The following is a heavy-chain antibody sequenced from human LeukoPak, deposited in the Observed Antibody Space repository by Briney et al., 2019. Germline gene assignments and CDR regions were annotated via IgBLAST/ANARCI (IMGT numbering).Heavy chain of an antibody. CDR2: ISGSGGST. CDR1: GFTFSSYG. V-gene: IGHV3-23*01. J-gene: IGHJ6*03. CDR3: AHLYYDYMDV. Sequence: GGSLRLSCAASGFTFSSYGMSWVRQAPGKGLEWVSAISGSGGSTYYADSVRGRFTVSRDNAKNSLYLQMNSLRAEDTAVYYCAHLYYDYMDVWGKGTTVIVSS.